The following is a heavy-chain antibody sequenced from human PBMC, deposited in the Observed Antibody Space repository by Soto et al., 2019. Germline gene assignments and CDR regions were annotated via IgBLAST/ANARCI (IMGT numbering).Heavy chain of an antibody. J-gene: IGHJ3*02. Sequence: EVQLVESGGGLVQPGGSLRLSCAASGFTFSSYSMNWVRQAPGKGLEWVSYISSSSSTIYYADSVKGRFTISRDNAKNSLYLQMNSLRAEDTAVYYCARDLYSSGWYDIWGPGTMVTVSS. V-gene: IGHV3-48*01. D-gene: IGHD6-19*01. CDR1: GFTFSSYS. CDR3: ARDLYSSGWYDI. CDR2: ISSSSSTI.